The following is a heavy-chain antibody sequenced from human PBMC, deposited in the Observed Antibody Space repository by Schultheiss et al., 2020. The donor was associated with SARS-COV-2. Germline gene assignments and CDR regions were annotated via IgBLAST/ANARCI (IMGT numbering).Heavy chain of an antibody. Sequence: SVKVSCKASGYTFTGYYMHWVRQAPGQGLEWMGGIIPIFGTANYAQRFQGRVTITADKSTSTAYMELSSLRSEDTAVYYCARDHDKDYSNYARSDYYYYGMDVWGQGTTVTVSS. J-gene: IGHJ6*02. CDR3: ARDHDKDYSNYARSDYYYYGMDV. CDR2: IIPIFGTA. D-gene: IGHD4-11*01. CDR1: GYTFTGYY. V-gene: IGHV1-69*06.